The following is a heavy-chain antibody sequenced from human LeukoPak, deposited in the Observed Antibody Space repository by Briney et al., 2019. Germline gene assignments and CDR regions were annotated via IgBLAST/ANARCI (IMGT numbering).Heavy chain of an antibody. J-gene: IGHJ4*02. CDR2: INHSGST. D-gene: IGHD5-12*01. V-gene: IGHV4-39*07. CDR1: GGSISSSSYY. CDR3: ARGYGATPSDY. Sequence: SETLSLTCTVSGGSISSSSYYWSWIRQPPGKGLEWIGEINHSGSTNYNPSLKSRVTISVDTSKNQFSLKLSSVTAADTAVYYCARGYGATPSDYWGQGTLVTVSS.